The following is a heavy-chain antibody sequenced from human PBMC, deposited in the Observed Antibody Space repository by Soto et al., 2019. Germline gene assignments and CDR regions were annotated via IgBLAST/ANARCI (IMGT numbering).Heavy chain of an antibody. Sequence: ASVKVSCKASGYTFTGYYMHWVRQAPGQVLEWMGWINPNSGGTNYAQKFQGRVTMTRDTSISTAYMELSRLRSDDTAVYYCAKAYSCGGDCYASPYFDYWGQGTLVTVSS. CDR2: INPNSGGT. CDR3: AKAYSCGGDCYASPYFDY. V-gene: IGHV1-2*02. J-gene: IGHJ4*02. CDR1: GYTFTGYY. D-gene: IGHD2-21*02.